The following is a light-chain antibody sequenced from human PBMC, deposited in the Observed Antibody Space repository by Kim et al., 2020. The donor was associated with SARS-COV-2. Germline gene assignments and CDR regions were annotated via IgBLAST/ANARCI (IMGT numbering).Light chain of an antibody. Sequence: PGERVTLSCRASQSVSSSYLTWYQQKPGQAPRLLIYGSSTRATGIPARFSGSGSGTDFTLTISSLQPEDFAVYYCQQDYNLPWTFGQGTKVDIK. V-gene: IGKV3D-7*01. CDR2: GSS. CDR1: QSVSSSY. J-gene: IGKJ1*01. CDR3: QQDYNLPWT.